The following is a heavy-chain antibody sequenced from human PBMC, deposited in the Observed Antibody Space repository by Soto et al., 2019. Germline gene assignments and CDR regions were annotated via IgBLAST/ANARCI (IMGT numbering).Heavy chain of an antibody. J-gene: IGHJ6*02. CDR3: ARPTDYHYGMQV. CDR1: GYTFHTYW. D-gene: IGHD4-17*01. CDR2: IYPHDSDT. V-gene: IGHV5-51*01. Sequence: GESLKISCTGSGYTFHTYWIAWVRQMPGKGLEWMGFIYPHDSDTRYSPSFRGQVTISADKSINTAYLQWTSLKASDTAIYFCARPTDYHYGMQVWGQGTTVTVSS.